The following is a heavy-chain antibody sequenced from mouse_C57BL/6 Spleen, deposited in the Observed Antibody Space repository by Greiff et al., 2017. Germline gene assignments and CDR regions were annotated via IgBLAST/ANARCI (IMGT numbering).Heavy chain of an antibody. CDR3: TTSSSYVGWYFDV. J-gene: IGHJ1*03. Sequence: VQLQQSGAELVRPGASVKLSCTASGFNIKDYYMHWVKQRPEQGLEWIGRIDPEDGDTEYAPKFQGKATLTADTSSNTAYLQLSSLTSGDTAVXYCTTSSSYVGWYFDVWGTGTTVTVSS. CDR1: GFNIKDYY. D-gene: IGHD1-1*01. V-gene: IGHV14-1*01. CDR2: IDPEDGDT.